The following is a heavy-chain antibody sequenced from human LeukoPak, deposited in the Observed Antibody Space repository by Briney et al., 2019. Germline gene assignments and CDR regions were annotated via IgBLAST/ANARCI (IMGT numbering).Heavy chain of an antibody. CDR2: INPNSGGT. CDR3: AKTYYYDSSGYPGY. J-gene: IGHJ4*02. Sequence: ASVKVSCKASGYTFTGYYMHWERQAPGQGLEWMGWINPNSGGTNYAQKFQGRVTMTRDTSISTAYMELSRLRSDDTAVYYCAKTYYYDSSGYPGYWGQGTLVTVSS. CDR1: GYTFTGYY. D-gene: IGHD3-22*01. V-gene: IGHV1-2*02.